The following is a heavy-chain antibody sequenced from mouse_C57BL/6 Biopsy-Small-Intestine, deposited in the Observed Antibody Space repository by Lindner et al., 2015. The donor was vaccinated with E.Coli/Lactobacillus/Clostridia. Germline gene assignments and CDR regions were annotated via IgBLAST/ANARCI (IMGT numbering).Heavy chain of an antibody. Sequence: VQLQESGPVLVAPSQSLSITCTVSGFSLTSYGVHWVRQPPGKGLEWLGVIWAGGSTNYNSALMSRLSISKDNSKSQVFLKMNSLQTDDTAMYYCAKQEDSNPWFAYWGQGTLVTVSA. D-gene: IGHD2-5*01. J-gene: IGHJ3*01. CDR3: AKQEDSNPWFAY. CDR1: GFSLTSYG. V-gene: IGHV2-9*01. CDR2: IWAGGST.